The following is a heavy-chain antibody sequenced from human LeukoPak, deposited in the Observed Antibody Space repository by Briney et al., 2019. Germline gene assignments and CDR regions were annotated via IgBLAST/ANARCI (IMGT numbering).Heavy chain of an antibody. CDR1: GGSISSSNW. V-gene: IGHV4-4*02. J-gene: IGHJ4*02. CDR2: IYHSGST. D-gene: IGHD1-26*01. Sequence: SETLSLTCAVSGGSISSSNWWSWVRQPPGKGLEWIGEIYHSGSTNYNPSLKSRVTISVDKSKNQFSLKLSSVTAADTAVYYCARDHTEWESYYFDYWGQGTLVTVSS. CDR3: ARDHTEWESYYFDY.